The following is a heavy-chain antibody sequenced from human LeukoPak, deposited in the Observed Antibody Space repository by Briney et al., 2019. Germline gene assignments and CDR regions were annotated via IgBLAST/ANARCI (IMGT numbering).Heavy chain of an antibody. J-gene: IGHJ3*02. V-gene: IGHV3-33*01. CDR1: GFTFSSYG. Sequence: PGGSLRLSCAASGFTFSSYGMHWVRQAPGKGLEWVAVIWYDGSNKYYADSVKGRFTISRDNSKNTLYLQMNSLRAEDTAVYYCAREDLQSSAFDIWGQGTMVTVSS. CDR3: AREDLQSSAFDI. D-gene: IGHD5-24*01. CDR2: IWYDGSNK.